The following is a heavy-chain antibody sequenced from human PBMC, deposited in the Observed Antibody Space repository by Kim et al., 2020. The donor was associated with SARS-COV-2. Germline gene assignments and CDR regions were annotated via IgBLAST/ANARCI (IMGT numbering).Heavy chain of an antibody. CDR1: GGSFSGYY. V-gene: IGHV4-34*01. CDR3: AREGIVSPYYYDWPEGAF. CDR2: INHSGST. J-gene: IGHJ3*01. Sequence: SETLSLTCAVYGGSFSGYYWSWTRQPPGKGLEWIGEINHSGSTNYNPSLKSRVTISVDTSKNQFSLKLSSVTAADTAVYYCAREGIVSPYYYDWPEGAF. D-gene: IGHD3-22*01.